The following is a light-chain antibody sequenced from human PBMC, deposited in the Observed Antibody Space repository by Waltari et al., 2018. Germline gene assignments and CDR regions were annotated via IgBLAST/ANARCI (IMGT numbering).Light chain of an antibody. Sequence: YDLTQPPSVSVSPGQAASITCSGDNLGNKYVCWYQQKPGQSPLLLIYQDTKRPSGLPERFSGSVSGNTVTLTISATQALDEADYYCQAWDSNVNWVFGGGTKLTVL. J-gene: IGLJ3*02. CDR1: NLGNKY. CDR2: QDT. CDR3: QAWDSNVNWV. V-gene: IGLV3-1*01.